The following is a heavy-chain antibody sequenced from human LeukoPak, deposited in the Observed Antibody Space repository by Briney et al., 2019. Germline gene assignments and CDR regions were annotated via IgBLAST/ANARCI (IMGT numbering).Heavy chain of an antibody. CDR3: ARGPVTHYDFWSGYSRNYYHGMDV. J-gene: IGHJ6*02. Sequence: ASVKVSCKASGYTFTSYDINWVRQATGQGLGWMGWMNPNSGNTGYAQKFQGRVTMTRNTSISTAYMELSSLRSEDTAVYYCARGPVTHYDFWSGYSRNYYHGMDVWGQGTTVTVSS. V-gene: IGHV1-8*01. CDR1: GYTFTSYD. D-gene: IGHD3-3*01. CDR2: MNPNSGNT.